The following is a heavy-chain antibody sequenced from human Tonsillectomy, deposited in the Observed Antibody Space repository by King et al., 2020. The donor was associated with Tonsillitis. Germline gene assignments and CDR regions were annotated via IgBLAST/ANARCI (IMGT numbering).Heavy chain of an antibody. D-gene: IGHD2-21*02. CDR1: GFTFSTYS. CDR2: ISSSSSYI. V-gene: IGHV3-21*01. Sequence: VQLVESGGGLVKPGGSLRLSCAASGFTFSTYSMSWVRQAPGKGLVWVSSISSSSSYIYYADSVRGRFTISRDNANNSLNLQMNSLRVEDTAVYYCARGRGDWSSVDCWGQGTLVTVSS. CDR3: ARGRGDWSSVDC. J-gene: IGHJ4*02.